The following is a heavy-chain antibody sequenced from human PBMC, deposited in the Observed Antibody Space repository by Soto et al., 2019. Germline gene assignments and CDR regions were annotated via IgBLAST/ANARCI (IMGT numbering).Heavy chain of an antibody. D-gene: IGHD6-6*01. Sequence: GASVKVSCKASGGTFSSYAISWVRQAPGQGLEWMGGIIPIFGTANYAQKFQGRVTITADESTSTAYMELSSLRSEDTAVYYCARDHHSSSSDYYYGMDVWGQGTTVTVSS. J-gene: IGHJ6*02. CDR3: ARDHHSSSSDYYYGMDV. V-gene: IGHV1-69*13. CDR2: IIPIFGTA. CDR1: GGTFSSYA.